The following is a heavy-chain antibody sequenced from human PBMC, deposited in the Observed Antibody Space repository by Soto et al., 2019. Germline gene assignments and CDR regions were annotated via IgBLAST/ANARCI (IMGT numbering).Heavy chain of an antibody. J-gene: IGHJ3*02. D-gene: IGHD4-17*01. V-gene: IGHV3-21*01. CDR2: ISSSSSYI. Sequence: EVQLVESGGGPVKPGGSLRLSCAASGFSFSDYSINWVRQAPGKGLEWVSYISSSSSYIDYADSVKGRFTISRDNAKNSLYLQMNSLRAEDTAIYYCARYHGFNGFDIWGQGTTVTVSS. CDR1: GFSFSDYS. CDR3: ARYHGFNGFDI.